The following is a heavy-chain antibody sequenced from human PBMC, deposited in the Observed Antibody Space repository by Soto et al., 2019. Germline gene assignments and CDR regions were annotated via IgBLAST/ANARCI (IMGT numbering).Heavy chain of an antibody. V-gene: IGHV4-34*01. CDR2: INHRGSA. D-gene: IGHD1-20*01. J-gene: IGHJ3*02. CDR3: ATSPITGSPAGAFDI. CDR1: GGSFNYYY. Sequence: SETLSLTCAVYGGSFNYYYWSWIRQPPGKGLEWIGEINHRGSANYNPSLKSRVAISVDTSKNQFSLKLSSMTAADTAVYYCATSPITGSPAGAFDIWGQGTMVTVSS.